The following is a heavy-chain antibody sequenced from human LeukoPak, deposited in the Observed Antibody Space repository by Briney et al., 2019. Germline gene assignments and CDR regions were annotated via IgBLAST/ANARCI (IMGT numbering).Heavy chain of an antibody. D-gene: IGHD2-2*03. CDR2: IRYDGSNK. Sequence: GGSLRLSCAASGFTFSSYGMHWVRQAPGKGLEWVAFIRYDGSNKYYADSVKGRFTISRDNSKKTLYLQMNSLRAEDTAVYYCAKVLGYCSSTSCHSLDIWGQGTMVTVSS. J-gene: IGHJ3*02. V-gene: IGHV3-30*02. CDR3: AKVLGYCSSTSCHSLDI. CDR1: GFTFSSYG.